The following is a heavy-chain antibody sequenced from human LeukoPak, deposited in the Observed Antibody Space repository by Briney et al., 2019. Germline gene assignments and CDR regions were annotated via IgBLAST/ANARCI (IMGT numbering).Heavy chain of an antibody. D-gene: IGHD3-22*01. CDR1: GGTFSSYA. CDR3: ARDPAYYYDSSLDY. J-gene: IGHJ4*02. Sequence: GASVKVSCKASGGTFSSYAISWVRQAPGQGLEWMGGIIPIFGTANYARKFQGRVTITADESTSTAYMELSSLRSEDTAVYYCARDPAYYYDSSLDYWGQGTLVTVSS. V-gene: IGHV1-69*13. CDR2: IIPIFGTA.